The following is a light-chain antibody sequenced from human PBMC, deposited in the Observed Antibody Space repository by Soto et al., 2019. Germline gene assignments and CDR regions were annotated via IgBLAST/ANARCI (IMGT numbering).Light chain of an antibody. CDR2: DVS. CDR3: CSYAGTYTWV. J-gene: IGLJ3*02. V-gene: IGLV2-11*01. Sequence: QSALTQPRSVSGFPGQSFTISCTGTTSEIGGYNYVSWYHQHPGKAPKLMIYDVSKRPSGVPDRFSGSKSGNTASLTISGLQAEDEADYYCCSYAGTYTWVFGGGTKLTVL. CDR1: TSEIGGYNY.